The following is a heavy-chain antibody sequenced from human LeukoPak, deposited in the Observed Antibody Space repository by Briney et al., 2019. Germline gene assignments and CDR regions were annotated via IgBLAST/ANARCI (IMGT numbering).Heavy chain of an antibody. CDR3: AKDLITITSPVDH. CDR1: GFTFSNAW. CDR2: IKSKTDGGTT. V-gene: IGHV3-15*01. J-gene: IGHJ4*02. D-gene: IGHD3-9*01. Sequence: GGSLRLSCAASGFTFSNAWMSWVRQAPGKGLEWVGRIKSKTDGGTTDYAAPVKGRFTISRDDSQATLSLQMNSLRAEDTALYYCAKDLITITSPVDHWGQGTLVTVSS.